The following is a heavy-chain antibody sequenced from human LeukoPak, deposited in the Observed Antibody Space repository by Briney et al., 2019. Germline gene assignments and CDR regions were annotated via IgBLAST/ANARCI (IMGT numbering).Heavy chain of an antibody. D-gene: IGHD5-18*01. CDR1: GFTFSGYW. J-gene: IGHJ4*02. Sequence: PGGSPRLSCSASGFTFSGYWMHWVRQAPGKGLVWVSRINSDGSSTSYADSMKGRFTISRDNAKNTLYLQMNSLRAEDTAVYYCARGGAAMAYYWGQETLVTVSS. V-gene: IGHV3-74*01. CDR3: ARGGAAMAYY. CDR2: INSDGSST.